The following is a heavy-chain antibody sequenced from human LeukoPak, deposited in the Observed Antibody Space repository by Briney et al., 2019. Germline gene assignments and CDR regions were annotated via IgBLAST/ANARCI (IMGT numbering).Heavy chain of an antibody. J-gene: IGHJ4*02. CDR3: ARDAIAAAGTHYFDY. CDR1: GFTFSSYG. D-gene: IGHD6-13*01. Sequence: GGSLRLSCAASGFTFSSYGMHWVRQAPGKGLEWVAVIWYDGSNKYYADSVKGRLTISRDNSKNTLYLQMNSLRAEDTAVYYCARDAIAAAGTHYFDYWGQGTLVTVSS. V-gene: IGHV3-33*01. CDR2: IWYDGSNK.